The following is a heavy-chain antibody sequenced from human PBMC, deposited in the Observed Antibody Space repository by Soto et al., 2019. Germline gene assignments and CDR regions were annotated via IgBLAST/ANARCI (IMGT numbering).Heavy chain of an antibody. V-gene: IGHV4-59*01. J-gene: IGHJ4*03. CDR1: GASISSYY. CDR2: FYYSGST. CDR3: ARSRGGYFDY. D-gene: IGHD3-22*01. Sequence: SETLSLTCSVSGASISSYYWSWFRQPPGKGLEWIGYFYYSGSTNYNPSLKSRVTISVDTSKNQFSLKLSSVTAADTAVYYCARSRGGYFDYWGQGTTVTVSS.